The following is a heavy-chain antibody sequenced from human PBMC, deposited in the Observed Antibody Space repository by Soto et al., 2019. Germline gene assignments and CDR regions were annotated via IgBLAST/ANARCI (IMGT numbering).Heavy chain of an antibody. CDR2: IYYSGST. J-gene: IGHJ5*01. D-gene: IGHD3-22*01. CDR1: GGSISSGGYY. CDR3: APYDIIDYYSGAPLELFAS. V-gene: IGHV4-31*03. Sequence: SGTLSLTCTVSGGSISSGGYYWSGIRQHPGKGLEWIGYIYYSGSTYYNPSLKSRVTISVDTSKNQFSLKLSSVTAADTAVYYCAPYDIIDYYSGAPLELFASWGQRTFDPVSS.